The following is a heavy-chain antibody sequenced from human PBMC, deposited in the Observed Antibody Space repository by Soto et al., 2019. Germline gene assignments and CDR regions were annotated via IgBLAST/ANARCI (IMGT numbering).Heavy chain of an antibody. Sequence: STWIRQSPGKGLEWIGYTYQSGSAYYNPSLKSRVTISVDRSKNQFSLNLTSVTAADTAVYYCARDYYGMDVWGQGTTVTVSS. CDR3: ARDYYGMDV. V-gene: IGHV4-30-2*06. J-gene: IGHJ6*02. CDR2: TYQSGSA.